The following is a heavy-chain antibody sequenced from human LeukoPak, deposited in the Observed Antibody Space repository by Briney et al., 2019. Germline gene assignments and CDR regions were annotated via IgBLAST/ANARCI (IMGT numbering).Heavy chain of an antibody. Sequence: PSETLSLTCTVSGGSISSYYWSWIRQPPGKGLEWIGYIYYSGSTNYNPSLKSRVTISVDTSKNQFSLKLSSVTAADTAMYYCARAGYSYGTYYYYYYMDVWGKGTTVTVSS. J-gene: IGHJ6*03. CDR2: IYYSGST. CDR1: GGSISSYY. CDR3: ARAGYSYGTYYYYYYMDV. D-gene: IGHD5-18*01. V-gene: IGHV4-59*01.